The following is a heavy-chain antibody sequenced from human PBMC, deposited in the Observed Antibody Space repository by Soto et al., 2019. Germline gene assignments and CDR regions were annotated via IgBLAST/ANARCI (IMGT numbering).Heavy chain of an antibody. CDR2: VHPSGGNT. CDR3: ARAPYSSSSFFFDY. CDR1: GYSFTAYF. V-gene: IGHV1-46*01. Sequence: ASVKVSCKASGYSFTAYFMHWVRQAPGQGLEWMGIVHPSGGNTNYAQKFQGRVTMTWDTSATTVYMELSSLRSDDTAVYYCARAPYSSSSFFFDYWGQGTPVTVSS. J-gene: IGHJ4*02. D-gene: IGHD6-6*01.